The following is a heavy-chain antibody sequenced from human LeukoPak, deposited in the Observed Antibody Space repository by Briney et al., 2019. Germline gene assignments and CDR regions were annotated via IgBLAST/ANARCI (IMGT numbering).Heavy chain of an antibody. D-gene: IGHD6-19*01. CDR3: ARGVIRAVAGQFDP. Sequence: SVKVSCKASRGTFSSYAISWVRQAPGQGLEWMGRIIPILGIANYAQKFQGRVTITADKSTSTAYMELSSLRSEDTAVYYCARGVIRAVAGQFDPWGQGTLVTVSS. CDR2: IIPILGIA. V-gene: IGHV1-69*04. J-gene: IGHJ5*02. CDR1: RGTFSSYA.